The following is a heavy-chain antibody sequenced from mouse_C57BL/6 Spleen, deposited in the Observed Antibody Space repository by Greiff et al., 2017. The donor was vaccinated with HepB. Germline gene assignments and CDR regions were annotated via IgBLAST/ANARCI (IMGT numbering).Heavy chain of an antibody. CDR2: ISYDGSN. Sequence: EVQVVESGPGLVKPSQSLSLTCSVTGYSITSGYYWNWIRQFPGNKLEWMGYISYDGSNNYNPSLKNRISITRDTSKNQFFLKLNSVTTEDTATYYCARDRDDYENWYFDVWGTGTTVTVSS. V-gene: IGHV3-6*01. J-gene: IGHJ1*03. CDR1: GYSITSGYY. D-gene: IGHD2-4*01. CDR3: ARDRDDYENWYFDV.